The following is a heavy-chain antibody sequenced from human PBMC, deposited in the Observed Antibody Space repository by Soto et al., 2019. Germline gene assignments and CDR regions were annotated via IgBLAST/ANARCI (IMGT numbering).Heavy chain of an antibody. Sequence: EVQLVESGGGLVQPGRSLRLSCTASGFRFGDFAMSWIRQAPGKGLEWVGFIRSKVFGGTTDYAASVRGRFTISRDDSRSIAYLHMNSLKTEDTAVYYCTRRSYSGYDYEGEFDYWGQGTLVTGSS. CDR2: IRSKVFGGTT. D-gene: IGHD5-12*01. CDR1: GFRFGDFA. V-gene: IGHV3-49*03. J-gene: IGHJ4*02. CDR3: TRRSYSGYDYEGEFDY.